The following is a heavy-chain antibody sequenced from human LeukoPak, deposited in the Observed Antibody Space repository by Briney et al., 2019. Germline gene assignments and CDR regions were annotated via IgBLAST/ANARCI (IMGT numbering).Heavy chain of an antibody. CDR1: GGSISSSSYY. CDR3: ARAPGGRYFDWLFGPFDY. V-gene: IGHV4-39*07. D-gene: IGHD3-9*01. J-gene: IGHJ4*02. CDR2: IYYSGST. Sequence: PSETLSLTCTVSGGSISSSSYYWGWIRQPPGKGLEWIGSIYYSGSTYYNPSLKSRVTISVDTSKNQFSLKLSSVTAADTAVYYCARAPGGRYFDWLFGPFDYWGQGTLVTVSS.